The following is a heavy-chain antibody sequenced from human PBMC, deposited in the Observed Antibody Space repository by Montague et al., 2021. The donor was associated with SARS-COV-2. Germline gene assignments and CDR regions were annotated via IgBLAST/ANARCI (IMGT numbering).Heavy chain of an antibody. Sequence: TLSLTCTVSGGSISSYYWSWIRQPPGKGLEWIGYIYYSGSTNYNPSLKSRVTISVDTSKNQFSLKLSSVTAADTAVYYCARHALGYFDWLNEGYFDYWGQGTLVTVSS. CDR3: ARHALGYFDWLNEGYFDY. CDR2: IYYSGST. D-gene: IGHD3-9*01. J-gene: IGHJ4*02. CDR1: GGSISSYY. V-gene: IGHV4-59*08.